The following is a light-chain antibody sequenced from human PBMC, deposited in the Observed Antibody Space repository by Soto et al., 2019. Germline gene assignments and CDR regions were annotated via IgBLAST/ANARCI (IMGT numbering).Light chain of an antibody. Sequence: QSALTQPASVSGSPGQSITISCTGTSGDIGSYNRVSWYQQHPGKAPKLIIYEVTDRPSGIPDRFSGSKSGTSVTLAITGLHTGDDAGYYCGTWDSSLSDVVFGGGTKLTVL. CDR3: GTWDSSLSDVV. CDR2: EVT. J-gene: IGLJ2*01. CDR1: SGDIGSYNR. V-gene: IGLV2-14*01.